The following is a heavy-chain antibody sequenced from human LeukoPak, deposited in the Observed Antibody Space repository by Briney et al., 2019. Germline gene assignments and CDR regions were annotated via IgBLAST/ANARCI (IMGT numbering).Heavy chain of an antibody. CDR1: GYTFNSYG. D-gene: IGHD5-12*01. CDR3: ARGDGYSGHGSDY. Sequence: ASVKVSCKSSGYTFNSYGITWVRQAPGQGLEWMGWIHTYNGHTSYAQKLQGRVTMTTDTSTSTAYMELRSLRSDDTAVYYCARGDGYSGHGSDYWGQGTLVTVSS. J-gene: IGHJ4*02. V-gene: IGHV1-18*01. CDR2: IHTYNGHT.